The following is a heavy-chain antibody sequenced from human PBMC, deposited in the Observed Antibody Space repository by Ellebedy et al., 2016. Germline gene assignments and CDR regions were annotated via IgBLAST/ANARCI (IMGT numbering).Heavy chain of an antibody. CDR3: ARDGSEWSRDY. J-gene: IGHJ4*02. CDR2: ISGSGITI. Sequence: GGSLRLXCAASGFTFSDYYMSWIRQAPGKGLEWVSYISGSGITIYYADSMKGRFIISRDNIKSSLFLQMNSLRVEDTGVYYCARDGSEWSRDYWGQGTLVTVSS. CDR1: GFTFSDYY. D-gene: IGHD3-3*01. V-gene: IGHV3-11*04.